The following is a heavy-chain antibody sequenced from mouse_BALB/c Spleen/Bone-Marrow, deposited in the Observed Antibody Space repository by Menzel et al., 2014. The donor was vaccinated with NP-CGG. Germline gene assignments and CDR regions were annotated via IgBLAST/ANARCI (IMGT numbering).Heavy chain of an antibody. CDR1: GFTFSSYA. Sequence: EVKVVESGGGLVKPGGSLKLSCAASGFTFSSYAMSWVRQTPEKRLEWVASITRGGNTYYPDSVKGRFTISRDNARDILYLQMSSLRSEDTAMYYCARGEIYYYGSTHYFDYWGQGNTLTVSS. V-gene: IGHV5-6-5*01. CDR3: ARGEIYYYGSTHYFDY. J-gene: IGHJ2*01. D-gene: IGHD1-1*01. CDR2: ITRGGNT.